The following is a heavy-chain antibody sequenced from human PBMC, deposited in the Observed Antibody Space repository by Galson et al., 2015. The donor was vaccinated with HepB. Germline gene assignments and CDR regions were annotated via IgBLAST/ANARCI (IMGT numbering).Heavy chain of an antibody. CDR3: ARATLIRGRGSCDVMDV. D-gene: IGHD3-10*01. CDR1: GFTFSSYE. J-gene: IGHJ6*02. V-gene: IGHV3-48*03. Sequence: SLRLSCAASGFTFSSYEVHWVRQAPGKELEWVSYVSSSGNTIYYADSAKGRFTISRDNAKNSLYLQMHSLRAEDTAVYYCARATLIRGRGSCDVMDVWGHGSTVTV. CDR2: VSSSGNTI.